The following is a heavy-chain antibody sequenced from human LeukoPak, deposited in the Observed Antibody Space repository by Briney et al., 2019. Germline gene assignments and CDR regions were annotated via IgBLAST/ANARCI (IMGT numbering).Heavy chain of an antibody. CDR1: GGSISSSSYY. V-gene: IGHV4-39*02. D-gene: IGHD3-3*01. CDR2: IYYSGST. CDR3: ARETIFGVVIMSPYYFDY. J-gene: IGHJ4*02. Sequence: PSETLSLTCTASGGSISSSSYYWGWIRQPPGKGLEWIGSIYYSGSTYYNPSLKSRVTISVDTSENQFSLKLSSVTAADTAVYYCARETIFGVVIMSPYYFDYWGQGTLVTVSS.